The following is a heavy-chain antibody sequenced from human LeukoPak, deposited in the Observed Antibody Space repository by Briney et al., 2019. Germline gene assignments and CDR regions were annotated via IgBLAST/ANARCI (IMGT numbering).Heavy chain of an antibody. CDR3: ARDSSEKAFDI. V-gene: IGHV3-23*01. CDR2: ISGGGGST. Sequence: GGSLRLSCAASGFTFSNYAMSWVRQAPGKGLEWVSGISGGGGSTYYADSVKGRFTISRDNSKNTLYLQMNSLRAEDTAVYYCARDSSEKAFDIWGQGTMVTVSS. CDR1: GFTFSNYA. D-gene: IGHD6-25*01. J-gene: IGHJ3*02.